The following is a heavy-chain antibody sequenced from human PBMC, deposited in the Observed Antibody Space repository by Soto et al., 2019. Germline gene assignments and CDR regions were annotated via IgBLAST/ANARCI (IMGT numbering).Heavy chain of an antibody. V-gene: IGHV3-23*01. CDR3: AKLNPLRSSGWLDY. CDR1: GFTFSSYA. CDR2: ISGSGGST. J-gene: IGHJ4*02. D-gene: IGHD3-22*01. Sequence: QAGGSLRLSCAASGFTFSSYAMSWIRQAPGKGLEWVSAISGSGGSTYYADSVKGRFTISRDNSKNTLYLQMNSLRAEDTAVYYCAKLNPLRSSGWLDYWGQGTLVTVSS.